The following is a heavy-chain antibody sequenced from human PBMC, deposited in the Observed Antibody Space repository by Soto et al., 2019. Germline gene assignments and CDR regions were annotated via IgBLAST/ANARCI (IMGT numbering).Heavy chain of an antibody. J-gene: IGHJ5*02. CDR3: ARWWSGSRQGFDP. V-gene: IGHV4-31*03. CDR1: GGSISSGDYY. D-gene: IGHD3-3*01. Sequence: QVQLQESGPGLVKPSQTLSLTCTVSGGSISSGDYYWSWIRQHPGKGLEWIGYIYYSGSTYYNPYLERRVTIPVDTSKTQFSLKLSSVTAADTAVYYCARWWSGSRQGFDPWGQGTLVTVSS. CDR2: IYYSGST.